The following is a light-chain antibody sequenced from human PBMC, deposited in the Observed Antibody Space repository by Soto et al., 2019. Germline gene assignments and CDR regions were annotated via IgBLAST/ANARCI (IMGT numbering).Light chain of an antibody. CDR3: QTWGTGTWV. CDR2: VNSDGSH. V-gene: IGLV4-69*02. J-gene: IGLJ3*02. Sequence: QLVLTQSPSASASLGASVKLTCIRSSGHNSYAIAWHQQQPEKGPRYLMKVNSDGSHSKGDGIPDRFSGSSSGAERYLTISSLQSEDEADYHCQTWGTGTWVFGGGTKLTVL. CDR1: SGHNSYA.